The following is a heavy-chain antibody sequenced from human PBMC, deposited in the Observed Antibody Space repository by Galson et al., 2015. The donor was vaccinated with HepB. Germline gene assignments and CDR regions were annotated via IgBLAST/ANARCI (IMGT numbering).Heavy chain of an antibody. J-gene: IGHJ4*02. CDR3: ARDRSGGAFDY. Sequence: SLRLSCAASGFTFSNYAMNWVRQAPGKGLEWLSFITSSSNTIYYADSVKGRFTISRDNANNSLYLQMNSLRAEDTAVYFCARDRSGGAFDYWGQGTLVTVSS. V-gene: IGHV3-48*01. CDR1: GFTFSNYA. CDR2: ITSSSNTI. D-gene: IGHD6-25*01.